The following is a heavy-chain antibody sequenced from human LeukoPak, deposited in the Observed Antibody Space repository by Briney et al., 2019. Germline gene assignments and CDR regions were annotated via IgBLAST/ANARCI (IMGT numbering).Heavy chain of an antibody. CDR2: ISTSGGNT. CDR3: ARGSGSYWDYHYFDY. Sequence: GGSLRLSCTVSGFTFSPYAMSWVRQAPGKGLEWVSSISTSGGNTYYADSVKGRFTISRDNSKNTLYLQMNSLRAEDTAVYYCARGSGSYWDYHYFDYWGQGTLVTVSS. V-gene: IGHV3-23*01. J-gene: IGHJ4*02. D-gene: IGHD1-26*01. CDR1: GFTFSPYA.